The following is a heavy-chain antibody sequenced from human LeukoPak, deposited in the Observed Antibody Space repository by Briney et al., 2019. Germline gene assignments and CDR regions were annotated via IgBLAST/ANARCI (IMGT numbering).Heavy chain of an antibody. CDR2: ISGSGGST. J-gene: IGHJ4*02. CDR3: AKTSGYDSLRYYFDY. D-gene: IGHD5-12*01. V-gene: IGHV3-23*01. Sequence: GGSLRLSCAASGFTFSSYAMSWVRQAPGKGLEWVSAISGSGGSTYYADSVKGRLTISRDNSKNTLYLQMNSLRAEDTAVYYCAKTSGYDSLRYYFDYWGQGTLVTVSS. CDR1: GFTFSSYA.